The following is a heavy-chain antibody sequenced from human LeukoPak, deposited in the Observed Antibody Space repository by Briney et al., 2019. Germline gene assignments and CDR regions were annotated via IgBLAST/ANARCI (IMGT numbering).Heavy chain of an antibody. D-gene: IGHD3-22*01. Sequence: GGSLRLSCAASGFTFSSYSMNRVRQAPGKGLEWVSSISSSSSYIYYADSVKGRFTISRDNAKNSLYLQMNSLRAEDTAVYYCARAPRPPNTYYYNSERDGHAFDIWGQGTMVTVSS. J-gene: IGHJ3*02. CDR2: ISSSSSYI. CDR1: GFTFSSYS. CDR3: ARAPRPPNTYYYNSERDGHAFDI. V-gene: IGHV3-21*01.